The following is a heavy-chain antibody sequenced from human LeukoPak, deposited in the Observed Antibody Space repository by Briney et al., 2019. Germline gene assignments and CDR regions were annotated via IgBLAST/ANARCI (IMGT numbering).Heavy chain of an antibody. V-gene: IGHV1-3*01. J-gene: IGHJ1*01. CDR1: GYTFSDHT. CDR2: INAGNGNT. CDR3: ARTWSTVTAEYFQL. D-gene: IGHD4-17*01. Sequence: ASVKVSCKASGYTFSDHTMHWVRQAPGQRLEWMGWINAGNGNTKYSQKFQGRVTITRDTSATTVYMELSSLTSEDTAVYFCARTWSTVTAEYFQLWGQGTLDTVSS.